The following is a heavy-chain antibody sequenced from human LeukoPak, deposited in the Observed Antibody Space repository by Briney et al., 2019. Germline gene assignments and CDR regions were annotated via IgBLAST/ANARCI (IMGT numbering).Heavy chain of an antibody. CDR1: GFTFSSYA. J-gene: IGHJ3*02. Sequence: GGSLRLSCAASGFTFSSYAMSWVRQAPGKGLEWVSAISGSGGSTYYADSVKGRFTISRDNSKNTLYLQMNSLRAEDTAVYYCAKDHWRSSWYCAFDTWGQGTMVTVSS. CDR3: AKDHWRSSWYCAFDT. CDR2: ISGSGGST. D-gene: IGHD6-13*01. V-gene: IGHV3-23*01.